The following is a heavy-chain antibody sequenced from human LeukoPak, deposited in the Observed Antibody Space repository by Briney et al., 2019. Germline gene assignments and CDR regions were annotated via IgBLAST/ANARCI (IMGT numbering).Heavy chain of an antibody. CDR2: MNPNSGNT. D-gene: IGHD6-13*01. V-gene: IGHV1-8*02. Sequence: ASVKVSCKASGYTFTGYYMHWVRQATGQGLEWMGWMNPNSGNTGYAQKFQGRVTMTRNTSISTAYMELSSLRSEDTAVYYCARRQQLYYYYYYYYMDVWGKGTTVTVSS. CDR1: GYTFTGYY. CDR3: ARRQQLYYYYYYYYMDV. J-gene: IGHJ6*03.